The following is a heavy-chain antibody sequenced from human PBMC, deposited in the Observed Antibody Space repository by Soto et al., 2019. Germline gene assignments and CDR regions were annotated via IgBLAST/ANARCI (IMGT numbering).Heavy chain of an antibody. J-gene: IGHJ4*02. Sequence: SETLSLTCTVSGGSISSGGYYWSWIRQHPGKGLEWIGYIYYSGSTYYNPSLKSRVTISVDTPKNQFSLKLSSVTAADTAVYYCARWGDYYFHYWGQGTLVTVSS. CDR1: GGSISSGGYY. V-gene: IGHV4-31*03. CDR2: IYYSGST. CDR3: ARWGDYYFHY. D-gene: IGHD2-21*02.